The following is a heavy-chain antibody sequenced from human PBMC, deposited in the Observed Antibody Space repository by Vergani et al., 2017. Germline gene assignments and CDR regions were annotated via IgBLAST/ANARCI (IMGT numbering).Heavy chain of an antibody. J-gene: IGHJ4*02. Sequence: QVQLVQSGAEVKKPGASVKVSCKASGYTFTGYYMHWVRQAPGQGLEWMGWINPNSGGTNYAQKFQGRVTMTRDTSISTAYMELSSLRSEDTAVYYCATAPIFGFPSIYYFDYWGQGTLVTVSS. CDR1: GYTFTGYY. V-gene: IGHV1-2*02. CDR2: INPNSGGT. D-gene: IGHD3-3*01. CDR3: ATAPIFGFPSIYYFDY.